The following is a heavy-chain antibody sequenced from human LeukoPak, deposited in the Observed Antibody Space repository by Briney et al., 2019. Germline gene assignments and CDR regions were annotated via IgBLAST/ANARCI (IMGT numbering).Heavy chain of an antibody. Sequence: SETLSLTCTVSGGSISSYYWSWIRQPPWKGLEWIGYIYYSGSTNYNPSLNSRVTISVDTSKNQFSLKLSSVTAADTAVYYCARDRDYYDSSGYWAFDIWGQGTMVTVSS. V-gene: IGHV4-59*01. CDR3: ARDRDYYDSSGYWAFDI. CDR1: GGSISSYY. D-gene: IGHD3-22*01. J-gene: IGHJ3*02. CDR2: IYYSGST.